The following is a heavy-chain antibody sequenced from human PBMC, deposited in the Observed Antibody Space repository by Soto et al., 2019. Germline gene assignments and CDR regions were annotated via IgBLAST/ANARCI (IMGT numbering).Heavy chain of an antibody. D-gene: IGHD6-13*01. CDR2: ISTYNGKT. V-gene: IGHV1-18*01. CDR3: ARAGYATSWVGSLHTGVHGVEIEC. CDR1: GYTFISYG. Sequence: ASVKVSCKASGYTFISYGIAWVRQAPGQGLEWMGWISTYNGKTNYAQKFQDRVTMTTDTSTSTAYMDVRSLRSDDTALYYCARAGYATSWVGSLHTGVHGVEIECWGQGTRVTVAS. J-gene: IGHJ4*02.